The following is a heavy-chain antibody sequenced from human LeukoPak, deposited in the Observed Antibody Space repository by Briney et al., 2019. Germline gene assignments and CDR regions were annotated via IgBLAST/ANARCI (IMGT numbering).Heavy chain of an antibody. CDR1: GGSISSSSYY. J-gene: IGHJ4*02. D-gene: IGHD3-10*01. CDR3: ANYGSGSYYSHSLYYFDY. Sequence: SETLSLTCTVSGGSISSSSYYWGWIRQPPGKGLEWIGSIYHSGSTYYNPSLKSRVTISVDTSKNQFSLKLSSVTAADTAVYYCANYGSGSYYSHSLYYFDYWGQGTLDTVSS. V-gene: IGHV4-39*01. CDR2: IYHSGST.